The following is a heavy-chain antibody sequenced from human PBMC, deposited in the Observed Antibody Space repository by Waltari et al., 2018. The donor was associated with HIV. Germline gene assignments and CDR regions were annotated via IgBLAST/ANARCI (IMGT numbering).Heavy chain of an antibody. D-gene: IGHD3-3*01. J-gene: IGHJ5*02. V-gene: IGHV4-31*03. CDR1: GGSISSGGYS. CDR3: ARGITIFGVVIADWCAR. CDR2: IYYSGRT. Sequence: QVQLQESGPGLVKPSQTLSLTCTVSGGSISSGGYSWRWIRQHPGKGLEWIGYIYYSGRTYYNPSLKSRVTISVDTSKNQFSLKLSSVTAAYTAVYYCARGITIFGVVIADWCARWGQGTLVTVSS.